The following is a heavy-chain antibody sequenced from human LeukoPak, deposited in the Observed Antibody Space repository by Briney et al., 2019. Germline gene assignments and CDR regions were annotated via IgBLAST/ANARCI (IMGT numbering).Heavy chain of an antibody. CDR2: FYDSGNT. J-gene: IGHJ6*03. D-gene: IGHD3-3*01. V-gene: IGHV4-38-2*02. Sequence: SETLSLTCTVSGDSISGYYWGWIRQPPGKGLEWIGSFYDSGNTYYNPSLKSRVTISVDTSKNQFSLKVRSVTAADTAVYYCARGRSGYYLLYYYYYYMDVWGKGTTVTVSS. CDR1: GDSISGYY. CDR3: ARGRSGYYLLYYYYYYMDV.